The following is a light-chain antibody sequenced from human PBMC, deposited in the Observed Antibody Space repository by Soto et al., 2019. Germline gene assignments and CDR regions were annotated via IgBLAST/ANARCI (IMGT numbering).Light chain of an antibody. CDR1: SSDVGSYNP. Sequence: QSVLTQPASVSGSPGQSITISCTVTSSDVGSYNPVSWYQQHPGKAPKLMIYEGSKRPSGVSNRFSGSKSGNTASLTISGLQAEDEADYYCCSYAGSSTYVFGTGTKVTVL. CDR3: CSYAGSSTYV. J-gene: IGLJ1*01. V-gene: IGLV2-23*01. CDR2: EGS.